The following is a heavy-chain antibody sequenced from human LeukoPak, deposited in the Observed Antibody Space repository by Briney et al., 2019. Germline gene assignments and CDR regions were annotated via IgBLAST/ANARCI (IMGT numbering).Heavy chain of an antibody. D-gene: IGHD3-22*01. CDR3: ARGYYYDSSGYYRDAFDI. CDR1: GFTFDDYA. Sequence: GGSLRLSCAASGFTFDDYAMHWVRQAPGKGLEWVSGISWNSGSIGYADSVKGRFTISRDNAKNSLYLQMNSLRAEDTAVYYCARGYYYDSSGYYRDAFDIWGQGTMVTVSS. J-gene: IGHJ3*02. V-gene: IGHV3-9*01. CDR2: ISWNSGSI.